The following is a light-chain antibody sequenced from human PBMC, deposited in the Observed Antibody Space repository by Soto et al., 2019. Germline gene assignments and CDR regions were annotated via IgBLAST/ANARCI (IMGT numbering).Light chain of an antibody. Sequence: DIHMTQSPSTLSASVGDIVTITCRASQSIDSWLAWYQQKPGKAPNLLIYKASRLESGVPSRFSGSGSGTEFTLTISSLQPDDFATYYCQQYKSYCTFGGGTKVEIK. CDR1: QSIDSW. CDR3: QQYKSYCT. CDR2: KAS. V-gene: IGKV1-5*03. J-gene: IGKJ4*01.